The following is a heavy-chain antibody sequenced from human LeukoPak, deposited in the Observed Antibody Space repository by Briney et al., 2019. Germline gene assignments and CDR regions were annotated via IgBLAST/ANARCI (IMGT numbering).Heavy chain of an antibody. J-gene: IGHJ4*02. Sequence: PGGSLRLSCAASGFTFSSYWMHWVRQAPGKGLVWVSRINSDGSSTSYADSVKGRFTISRDNAKNSLYLQMNSLRAEDTAVYYCARHYDFWSGYYPFDYWGQGTLVTVSS. V-gene: IGHV3-74*01. CDR3: ARHYDFWSGYYPFDY. CDR2: INSDGSST. CDR1: GFTFSSYW. D-gene: IGHD3-3*01.